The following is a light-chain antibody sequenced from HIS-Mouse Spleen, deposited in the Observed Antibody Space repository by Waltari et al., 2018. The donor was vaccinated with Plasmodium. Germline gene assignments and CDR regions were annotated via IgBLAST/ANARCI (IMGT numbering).Light chain of an antibody. Sequence: QSALTQPHSASGSPGQSVTISCTGTSRDTGDTDSVSWYQQHPGKDPKPMIYKVSKRPSGVPDRFSGSKSGNTASLTVSGLQAEDEADYYCSSYAGSNNLVFGGGTKLTVL. CDR1: SRDTGDTDS. CDR3: SSYAGSNNLV. CDR2: KVS. J-gene: IGLJ2*01. V-gene: IGLV2-8*01.